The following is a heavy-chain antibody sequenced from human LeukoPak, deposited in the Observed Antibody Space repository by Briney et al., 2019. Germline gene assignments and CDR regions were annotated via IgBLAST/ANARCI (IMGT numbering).Heavy chain of an antibody. V-gene: IGHV3-21*01. D-gene: IGHD3-22*01. CDR2: ISSSSSYI. CDR3: GKDYDSSGYYISADY. J-gene: IGHJ4*02. Sequence: SGGSLRLSCAASGFAFSSYSMNWVRQAPGKGLEWVSSISSSSSYIYYADSVKGRFTISRDNSKNTLYLQMNSLRAEDTAVYYCGKDYDSSGYYISADYWGQGTLVTVSS. CDR1: GFAFSSYS.